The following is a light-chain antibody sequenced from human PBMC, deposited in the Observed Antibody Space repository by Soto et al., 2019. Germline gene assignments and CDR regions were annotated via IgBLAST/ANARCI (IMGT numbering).Light chain of an antibody. J-gene: IGLJ1*01. CDR2: RNN. CDR1: SSNIGSNY. CDR3: AAWDDSLSGYV. V-gene: IGLV1-47*01. Sequence: QSVLTQPPSASGTPGQRVTISCSGSSSNIGSNYVYWYQQLPGTAPKLLIYRNNQRPSAVPDRFSGSKSGTSASLAISGLRSDDEADYYCAAWDDSLSGYVFGTGTKVTVL.